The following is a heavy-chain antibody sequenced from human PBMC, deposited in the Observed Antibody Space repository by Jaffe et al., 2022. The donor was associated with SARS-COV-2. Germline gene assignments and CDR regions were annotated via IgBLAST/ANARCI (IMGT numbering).Heavy chain of an antibody. V-gene: IGHV1-46*04. CDR1: GYTFTSYY. J-gene: IGHJ5*02. CDR3: ARDYYYGSGSYMNWFDP. CDR2: INPSGGST. D-gene: IGHD3-10*01. Sequence: QVQLVQSGAEVKKPGASVKVSCKASGYTFTSYYMHWVRQAPGQGLEWMGIINPSGGSTSYAQKLQGRVTMTRDTSTSTVYMELSSLRSEDTAVYYCARDYYYGSGSYMNWFDPWGQGTLVTVSS.